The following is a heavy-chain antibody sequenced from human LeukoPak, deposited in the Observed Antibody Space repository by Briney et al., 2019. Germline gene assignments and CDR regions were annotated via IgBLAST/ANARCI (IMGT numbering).Heavy chain of an antibody. V-gene: IGHV3-48*04. Sequence: GGSLRLSCAASGFTFSSHTMNWVRQAPGKGLEWVSYISGSSSTIYYADSVKGRLTISRDNAKNSLYLQTNSLTAEDTAMYYCARARVLGGGENFDYWGQGALVTVSS. D-gene: IGHD2-8*02. J-gene: IGHJ4*02. CDR2: ISGSSSTI. CDR3: ARARVLGGGENFDY. CDR1: GFTFSSHT.